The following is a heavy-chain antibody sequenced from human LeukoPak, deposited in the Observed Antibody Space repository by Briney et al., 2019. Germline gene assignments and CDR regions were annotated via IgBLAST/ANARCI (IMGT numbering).Heavy chain of an antibody. CDR1: GFTFSSYA. Sequence: GASLRLSCAASGFTFSSYAMSWVRQAPGKGLEWVSAISGSGGSTYYADSVKGRSTISRDNSKNTLYLQMNSLRAEDTAVYYCAKELWFGNYFGYWGQGTLVTVSS. CDR3: AKELWFGNYFGY. V-gene: IGHV3-23*01. D-gene: IGHD5-18*01. J-gene: IGHJ4*02. CDR2: ISGSGGST.